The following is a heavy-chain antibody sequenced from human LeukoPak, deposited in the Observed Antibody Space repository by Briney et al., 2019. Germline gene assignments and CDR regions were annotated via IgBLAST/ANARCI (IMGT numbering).Heavy chain of an antibody. Sequence: AESLKISCKGSGSSFTSYWIGWVRQMPGKGLEWMGIIYPGDSDIRYSPSFQGQVTISVDKSMSTAYLQWSSLKASDTAMYYCGRGARAAFDIWGQGTMVTVSS. V-gene: IGHV5-51*01. D-gene: IGHD1-26*01. CDR3: GRGARAAFDI. CDR2: IYPGDSDI. J-gene: IGHJ3*02. CDR1: GSSFTSYW.